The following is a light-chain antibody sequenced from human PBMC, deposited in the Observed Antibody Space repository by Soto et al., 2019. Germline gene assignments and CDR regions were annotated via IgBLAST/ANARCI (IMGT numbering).Light chain of an antibody. CDR3: QQRSNWPIT. CDR1: QSVSSY. V-gene: IGKV3-11*01. Sequence: EIVMTQSPATLSVSPGERATLSCRASQSVSSYLAWYQQKPGQAPRLLIYDASNRATGIPARFSGSGSGTDFTLTISSLEPEDFAVYYCQQRSNWPITFGQGTRLET. CDR2: DAS. J-gene: IGKJ5*01.